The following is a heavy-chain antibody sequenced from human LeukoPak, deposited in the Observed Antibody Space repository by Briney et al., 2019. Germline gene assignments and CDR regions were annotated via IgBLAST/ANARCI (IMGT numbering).Heavy chain of an antibody. CDR3: ARGVTIFGVVNPAAYYYYYMDV. Sequence: SVKVSCKASRGTFSSYAISWVRQALGQGLDWMGGIFPIFGTANYAQRLQGRVTISTDESTSTAYIELSSLRSEDTAVYYCARGVTIFGVVNPAAYYYYYMDVWGKGTTVTVSS. J-gene: IGHJ6*03. CDR2: IFPIFGTA. D-gene: IGHD3-3*01. V-gene: IGHV1-69*05. CDR1: RGTFSSYA.